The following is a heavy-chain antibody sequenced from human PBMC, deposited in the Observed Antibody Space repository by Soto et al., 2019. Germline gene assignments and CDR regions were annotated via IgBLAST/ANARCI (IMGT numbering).Heavy chain of an antibody. CDR3: AREGTVATRYYYYMAV. J-gene: IGHJ6*03. CDR1: GFSLGDYN. CDR2: ITSSGSTK. V-gene: IGHV3-48*01. Sequence: TGGSLRLSCAASGFSLGDYNMKWVRQAPGKGLECISYITSSGSTKYYADSVKGRFTISRDNAKDSLYLQMNSLRVEDTAVYFCAREGTVATRYYYYMAVWGKGTPVTVSS. D-gene: IGHD4-17*01.